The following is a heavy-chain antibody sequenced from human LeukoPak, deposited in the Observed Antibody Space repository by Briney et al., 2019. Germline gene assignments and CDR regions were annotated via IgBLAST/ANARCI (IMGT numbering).Heavy chain of an antibody. D-gene: IGHD3-22*01. CDR3: AKVPPRITMIVAQEGPLDY. V-gene: IGHV3-23*01. CDR2: ISGSGGST. CDR1: GFTFNNYS. J-gene: IGHJ4*02. Sequence: GGSLRLSCAASGFTFNNYSMNWVRQAPGKGLEWVSAISGSGGSTYYADSVKGRFTISRDNSKNTLYLQMNSLRAEDTAVYYCAKVPPRITMIVAQEGPLDYWGQGTLVTVSS.